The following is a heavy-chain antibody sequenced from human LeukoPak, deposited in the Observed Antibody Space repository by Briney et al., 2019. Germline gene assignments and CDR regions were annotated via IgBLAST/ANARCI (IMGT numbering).Heavy chain of an antibody. CDR3: ARSGYNRFDY. V-gene: IGHV3-23*01. J-gene: IGHJ4*02. CDR1: GFIFSNYV. Sequence: GGSLRLSCAASGFIFSNYVMNWVRQAPGKGLEWVSRISGDGTSTHYADSVKGRFTISRDNSKSTLYPQTSSLRAEDTAVYYCARSGYNRFDYWGQGTLVTVSS. CDR2: ISGDGTST. D-gene: IGHD5-24*01.